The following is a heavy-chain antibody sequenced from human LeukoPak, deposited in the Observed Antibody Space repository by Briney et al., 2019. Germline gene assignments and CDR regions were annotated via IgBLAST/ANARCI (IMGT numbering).Heavy chain of an antibody. CDR3: ARGEWFGDDYYYYGMDV. Sequence: GGSLRLSCTASGFAFSSYAMSWVRQAPGVGLEWVSAIDGGGGSTWHADSVKGRFTISRDNSKNTLYMQMNSLRSEDTAVYYCARGEWFGDDYYYYGMDVWGQGTTVTVSS. V-gene: IGHV3-23*01. D-gene: IGHD3-10*01. CDR1: GFAFSSYA. CDR2: IDGGGGST. J-gene: IGHJ6*02.